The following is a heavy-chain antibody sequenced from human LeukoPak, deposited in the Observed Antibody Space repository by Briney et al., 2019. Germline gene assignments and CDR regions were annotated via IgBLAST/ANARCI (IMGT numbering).Heavy chain of an antibody. CDR3: ARGRYELLTIAAAGREYWFDP. CDR2: INHSGST. J-gene: IGHJ5*02. Sequence: PSETLSLTCAVYGGSFSGYYWTWIRQPPGKGLEWIGEINHSGSTNYNPSLKSRVTISVDTSKNQFSLKLSSVTAADTAVYCCARGRYELLTIAAAGREYWFDPWGQGTLVTVSS. V-gene: IGHV4-34*01. D-gene: IGHD6-13*01. CDR1: GGSFSGYY.